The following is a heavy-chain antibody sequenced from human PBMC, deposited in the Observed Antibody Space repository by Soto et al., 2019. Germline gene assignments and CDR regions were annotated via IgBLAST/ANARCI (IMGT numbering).Heavy chain of an antibody. V-gene: IGHV1-2*02. D-gene: IGHD2-15*01. CDR1: GYTFTGYY. Sequence: QVQLVQSGAEVKKPGASVKVSCKASGYTFTGYYMHWVRQAPGQGLEWMGWINPNSGGTNYAQKFQGRVTMTRDMSISTAYMELSRLRSDDTAVYYCAREHCSGGSCYRWFDPWGQGTLVTVSS. CDR2: INPNSGGT. J-gene: IGHJ5*02. CDR3: AREHCSGGSCYRWFDP.